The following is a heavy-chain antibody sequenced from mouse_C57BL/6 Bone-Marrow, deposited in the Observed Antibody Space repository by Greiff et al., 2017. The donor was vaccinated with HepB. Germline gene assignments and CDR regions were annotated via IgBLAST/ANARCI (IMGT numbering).Heavy chain of an antibody. Sequence: DVMLVESGGGLVKPGGSLKLSCAASGFTFSDYGMHWVRQAPEKGLEWVAYISSVSSTIYYADTVKGRFTISRDNAKNTLFLQMTSLRSEDTAMYYCARRYGYDRDAMDYWGQGTSVTVSS. CDR3: ARRYGYDRDAMDY. V-gene: IGHV5-17*01. J-gene: IGHJ4*01. D-gene: IGHD2-2*01. CDR2: ISSVSSTI. CDR1: GFTFSDYG.